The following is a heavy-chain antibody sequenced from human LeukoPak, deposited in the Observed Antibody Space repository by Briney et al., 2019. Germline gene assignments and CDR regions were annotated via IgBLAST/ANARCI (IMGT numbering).Heavy chain of an antibody. Sequence: PSQTLSLNCAVSGGSISSGGYSWSWIRQPPGKGLEWIGYIYHSGSTYYNPSLKSRVTISVDRSKNQFSLKLSSVTAADTAVYYCARTSIAARRANAFDIWGQGTMVTVSS. V-gene: IGHV4-30-2*01. D-gene: IGHD6-6*01. CDR1: GGSISSGGYS. J-gene: IGHJ3*02. CDR3: ARTSIAARRANAFDI. CDR2: IYHSGST.